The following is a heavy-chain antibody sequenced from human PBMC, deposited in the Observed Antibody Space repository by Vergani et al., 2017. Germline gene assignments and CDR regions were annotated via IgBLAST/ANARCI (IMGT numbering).Heavy chain of an antibody. J-gene: IGHJ5*02. CDR1: GYTFTSYA. V-gene: IGHV1-8*01. CDR2: MNPNSGNT. Sequence: QVQLVQSGAEVKKPGASVKVSCKASGYTFTSYAINWVRQATGQGLEWMGWMNPNSGNTGYAQKFQGRVTMTRNTSISTAYMELSSLRSEDTAVYDCERVPRNSGSRRIALFDPWGQGTLVTVSS. D-gene: IGHD1-26*01. CDR3: ERVPRNSGSRRIALFDP.